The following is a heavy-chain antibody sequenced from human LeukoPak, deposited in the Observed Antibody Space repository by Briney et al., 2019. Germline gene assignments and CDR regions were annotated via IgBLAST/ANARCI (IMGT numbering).Heavy chain of an antibody. D-gene: IGHD3-22*01. Sequence: SETLSLTCAVYGGSFSGYYWSWIRQPPGKGLEWIGEINHSGSTNYNPSLKSRVTISVDTSTNQFSLKLSSVTVADTAVYYCARVSGPLSNNHYYHIPRGGPFDYWGQGTLVTVSS. CDR3: ARVSGPLSNNHYYHIPRGGPFDY. CDR1: GGSFSGYY. J-gene: IGHJ4*02. CDR2: INHSGST. V-gene: IGHV4-34*01.